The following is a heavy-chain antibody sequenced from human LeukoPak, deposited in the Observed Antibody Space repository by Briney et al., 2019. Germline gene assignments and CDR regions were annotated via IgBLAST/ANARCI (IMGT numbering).Heavy chain of an antibody. V-gene: IGHV4-59*01. Sequence: SETLSLTCTVSGGSISSYYWSWIRQPPGKGLEWIGYIYYSGSTNYNPSLKSRVTISVDTSKNQFSLKLSSVTAADTAVYYCARDVRAARPGGYFDYWGQGTLVTVSS. D-gene: IGHD6-6*01. CDR3: ARDVRAARPGGYFDY. CDR2: IYYSGST. J-gene: IGHJ4*02. CDR1: GGSISSYY.